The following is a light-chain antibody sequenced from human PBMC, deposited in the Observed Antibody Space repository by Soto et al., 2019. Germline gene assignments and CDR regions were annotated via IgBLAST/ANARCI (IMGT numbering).Light chain of an antibody. CDR3: QQRSNWPRLT. Sequence: EIVLTQSPGALSLSPGERATLSCRASQSVSSGYLAWYQQKPGQAPRLLIYDASNRATGIPARFSGSGSGTDFTLTISSLEPEDFAVYYCQQRSNWPRLTFGGGTKVDIK. J-gene: IGKJ4*01. V-gene: IGKV3-11*01. CDR1: QSVSSGY. CDR2: DAS.